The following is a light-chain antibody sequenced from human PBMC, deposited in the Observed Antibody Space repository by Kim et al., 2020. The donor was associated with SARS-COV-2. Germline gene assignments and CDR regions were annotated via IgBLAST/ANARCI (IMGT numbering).Light chain of an antibody. CDR1: QSVSSN. Sequence: EIVMTQSPGTLSVSPGERATLSCRASQSVSSNLAWYQQKPGQAPRLLIYGASTRATGIPARFSGSGSGTEFTLTINSLQSEDFAVYFCQQYNNWPPNTFGPGTKVDIK. V-gene: IGKV3-15*01. CDR3: QQYNNWPPNT. CDR2: GAS. J-gene: IGKJ3*01.